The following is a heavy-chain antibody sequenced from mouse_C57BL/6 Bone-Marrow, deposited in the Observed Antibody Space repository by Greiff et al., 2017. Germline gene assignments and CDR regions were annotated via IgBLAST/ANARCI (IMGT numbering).Heavy chain of an antibody. CDR2: ISSGGSYT. J-gene: IGHJ2*01. CDR3: ARLLYYFDY. CDR1: GFTFSSYG. Sequence: EVQVVESGGDLVKPGGSLKLSCAASGFTFSSYGMSWVRQTPDKRLEWVATISSGGSYTYYPDSVKGRFTISRDNAKNTLYLQMSSLKSEDTAMYYCARLLYYFDYWGKGTTLTVSS. V-gene: IGHV5-6*01.